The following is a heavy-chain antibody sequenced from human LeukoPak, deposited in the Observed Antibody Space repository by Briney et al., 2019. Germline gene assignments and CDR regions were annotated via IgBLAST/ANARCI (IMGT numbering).Heavy chain of an antibody. V-gene: IGHV1-69*04. CDR1: GGTFSSYA. CDR3: ARGLGVPATAPPDY. J-gene: IGHJ4*02. Sequence: ASVKVSCKASGGTFSSYAIGWVRQAPGQGLEWMGRIIPILGIANYAQKFQGRVTITADKSTSTAYMELSSLRSEDTAVYYCARGLGVPATAPPDYWGQGTLVTVSS. D-gene: IGHD2-2*01. CDR2: IIPILGIA.